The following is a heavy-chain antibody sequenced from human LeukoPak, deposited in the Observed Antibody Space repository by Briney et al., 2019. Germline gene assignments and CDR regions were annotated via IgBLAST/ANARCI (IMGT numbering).Heavy chain of an antibody. Sequence: PGGSLRLSCAASGFTFSSCGMHWVRQGPGKGLEWVAVISYDGSNKYYADSVKGQFTISRHNSKNTLYLQMNSLRAEDTAVYYCAKVGTYYDFWSGYSYFDYWGQGTLVTVSS. CDR2: ISYDGSNK. CDR3: AKVGTYYDFWSGYSYFDY. D-gene: IGHD3-3*01. J-gene: IGHJ4*02. CDR1: GFTFSSCG. V-gene: IGHV3-30*18.